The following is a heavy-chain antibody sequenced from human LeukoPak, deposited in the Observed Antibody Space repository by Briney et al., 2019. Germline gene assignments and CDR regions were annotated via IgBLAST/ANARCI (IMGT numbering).Heavy chain of an antibody. CDR2: TSSSSSTI. Sequence: GGSLRLSCAASGSTFSSYSMNWVRQAPGKGLEWVSYTSSSSSTIYYADSVKGRFTISRDKAKNSLYLQMNSLRAEDTAVYYCAREYCSSTSCLYDYWGQGTLVTVSS. CDR3: AREYCSSTSCLYDY. D-gene: IGHD2-2*01. J-gene: IGHJ4*02. V-gene: IGHV3-48*01. CDR1: GSTFSSYS.